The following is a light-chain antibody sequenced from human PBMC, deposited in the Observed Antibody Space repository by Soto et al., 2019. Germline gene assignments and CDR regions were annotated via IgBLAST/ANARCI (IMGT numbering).Light chain of an antibody. Sequence: ELVLTQSPGTLSLSPGSRSTLSCRASQSALSGYFAWYQQKPGQAPRLLIVGASSRATGIPERFSGSGSGTDFTLTISSLEPEDFAVYYCQQYGSSPLTFGGGTKVDIK. CDR3: QQYGSSPLT. CDR2: GAS. V-gene: IGKV3-20*01. J-gene: IGKJ4*01. CDR1: QSALSGY.